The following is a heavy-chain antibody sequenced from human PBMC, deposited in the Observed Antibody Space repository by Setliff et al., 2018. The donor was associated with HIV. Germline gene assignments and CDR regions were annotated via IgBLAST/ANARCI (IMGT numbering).Heavy chain of an antibody. CDR3: VRGYYYDKTGYGTFDI. V-gene: IGHV1-18*04. D-gene: IGHD3-22*01. J-gene: IGHJ3*02. Sequence: ASVKVSCKASGYTFTAYGITWVRQAPGQGLEWMGWMSAYSGDTKYAQKIQGRVNMTRDTSTDTAYVELRSLRSDDTALYYCVRGYYYDKTGYGTFDIWGRGQWSPSPQ. CDR1: GYTFTAYG. CDR2: MSAYSGDT.